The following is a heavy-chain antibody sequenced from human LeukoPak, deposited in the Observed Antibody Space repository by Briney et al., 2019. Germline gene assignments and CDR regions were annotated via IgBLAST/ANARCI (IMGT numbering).Heavy chain of an antibody. D-gene: IGHD3-3*01. CDR2: IYSGGST. CDR1: GFIVSTNY. CDR3: AKAIRPFWSGYSNYFDY. J-gene: IGHJ4*02. V-gene: IGHV3-66*01. Sequence: GGSLRLSCAASGFIVSTNYMSWIRQAPGRGLEWVSIIYSGGSTYYADSVKGRFTISRDNSKNTLYLQMNSLRAEDTAVYYCAKAIRPFWSGYSNYFDYWGQGTLVTASS.